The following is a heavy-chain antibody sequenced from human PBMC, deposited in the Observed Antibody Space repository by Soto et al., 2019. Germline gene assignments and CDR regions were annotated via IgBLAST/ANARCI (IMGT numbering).Heavy chain of an antibody. CDR3: VRPGVTTVRGLAC. V-gene: IGHV4-39*01. CDR1: GGSIISSSYY. D-gene: IGHD3-10*01. CDR2: IHYSGST. J-gene: IGHJ4*02. Sequence: PSETLSLTCTVSGGSIISSSYYWGWIRQPPGQGLEWIGSIHYSGSTYYNPSLKSRVTMSVDTSKNQFSLRLSSVTAADTAVYYCVRPGVTTVRGLACWGQGTLVTVSS.